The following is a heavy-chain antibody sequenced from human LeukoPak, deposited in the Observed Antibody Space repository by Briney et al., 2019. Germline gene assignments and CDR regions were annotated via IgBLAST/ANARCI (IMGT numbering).Heavy chain of an antibody. CDR3: ASRLLGGVIVI. V-gene: IGHV4-59*05. J-gene: IGHJ4*02. CDR2: IYYSGST. D-gene: IGHD3-16*02. CDR1: GGSISSYY. Sequence: SETLSLTCTVSGGSISSYYWNWIRQPPGKGLEWIGSIYYSGSTYYNPSLKSRVTVSVDTSKNQFSLKLSSVTAADTAVYYCASRLLGGVIVIWGQGTLVTVSS.